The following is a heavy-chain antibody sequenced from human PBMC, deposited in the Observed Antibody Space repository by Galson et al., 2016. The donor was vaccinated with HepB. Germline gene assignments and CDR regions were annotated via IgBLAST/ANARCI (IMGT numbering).Heavy chain of an antibody. J-gene: IGHJ3*02. CDR2: IDPSDSYT. CDR3: AIDYRNSYEAFDI. Sequence: QSGAEVKKPGESLRISCTGSGYSFTYYWISWVRQMPGKGLEWMGKIDPSDSYTNYGPSSQGHVTISADKSISTAYLQWSSLKASDTAMYYCAIDYRNSYEAFDIWGQGTMVTVSS. CDR1: GYSFTYYW. D-gene: IGHD4-11*01. V-gene: IGHV5-10-1*01.